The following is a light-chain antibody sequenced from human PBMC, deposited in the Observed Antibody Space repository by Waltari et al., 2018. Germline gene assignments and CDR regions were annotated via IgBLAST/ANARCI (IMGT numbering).Light chain of an antibody. V-gene: IGLV2-23*02. CDR1: SSDVGNYNL. Sequence: QTALTQPASVSGSPGQSITITCTGTSSDVGNYNLVSWYQQRPGKAPRLLIYEVTKRAPGTSDRFSASKSGNTASLSISGLQAQEDEADYYCCSYVGLGTYVFGTGTKVTV. CDR2: EVT. CDR3: CSYVGLGTYV. J-gene: IGLJ1*01.